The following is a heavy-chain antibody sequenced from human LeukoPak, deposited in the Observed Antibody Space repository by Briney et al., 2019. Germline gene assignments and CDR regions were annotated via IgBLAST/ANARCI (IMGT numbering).Heavy chain of an antibody. D-gene: IGHD2-2*01. V-gene: IGHV3-21*01. CDR2: ISSGSSYI. CDR3: ARVDIVVVPATDYYYYYGMDV. Sequence: GGSLRLSCAASGFTFSSYSMNWVRQAPGKGLEWVSSISSGSSYIYYADSVKGRFTISRDNAKNSLYLQMNSLRAEDTAVYYCARVDIVVVPATDYYYYYGMDVWGQGTTVTVSS. J-gene: IGHJ6*02. CDR1: GFTFSSYS.